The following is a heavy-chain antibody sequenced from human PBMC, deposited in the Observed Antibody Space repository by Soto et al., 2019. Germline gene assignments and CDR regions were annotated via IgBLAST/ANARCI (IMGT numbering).Heavy chain of an antibody. V-gene: IGHV2-5*02. D-gene: IGHD3-16*01. CDR3: AHREGDDYVWGSYKDDFDI. Sequence: SGPTLVNPTQTPTLTCTFSGFSLNTTAVGVGWIRQPPGKSLEWIALIYWDNDKRYNPSLKTRLTITKDTSKNQVVLKMTNMDPVDTATYFCAHREGDDYVWGSYKDDFDIWGQGTMVTVSS. CDR1: GFSLNTTAVG. J-gene: IGHJ3*02. CDR2: IYWDNDK.